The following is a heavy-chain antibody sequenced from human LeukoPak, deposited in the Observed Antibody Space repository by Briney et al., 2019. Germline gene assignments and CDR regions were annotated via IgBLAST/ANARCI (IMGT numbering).Heavy chain of an antibody. CDR2: ISSSSSYI. J-gene: IGHJ3*02. Sequence: GGSLRLSCAASGFTFSSYSMNWVRQAPGKGLEWVSSISSSSSYIYYADSVKGRFTISRDNAKNSLYLRMNSLRAEDTAVYYCARARIPTMVRGVAFDAFDIWGQGTMVTVSS. CDR1: GFTFSSYS. D-gene: IGHD3-10*01. CDR3: ARARIPTMVRGVAFDAFDI. V-gene: IGHV3-21*01.